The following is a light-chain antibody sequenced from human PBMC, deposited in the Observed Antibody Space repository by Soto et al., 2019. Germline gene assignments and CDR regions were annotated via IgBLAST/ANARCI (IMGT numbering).Light chain of an antibody. CDR2: RNN. J-gene: IGLJ1*01. CDR3: AAWDV. Sequence: QSVLTQPPSASRTPGQRVTISCSGSSSNIGSKYVYWYQQLPGTAPKLLIYRNNQRPSGVPDRFSGSKSGTSASLAISGLRSEDEADYYCAAWDVFGTGTKVTVL. CDR1: SSNIGSKY. V-gene: IGLV1-47*01.